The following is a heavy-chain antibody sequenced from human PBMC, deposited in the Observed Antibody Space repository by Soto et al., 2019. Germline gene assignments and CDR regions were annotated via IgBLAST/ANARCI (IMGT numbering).Heavy chain of an antibody. D-gene: IGHD3-3*01. CDR3: ARDLDYDFWSGYYPLYYYYYMDV. V-gene: IGHV3-21*01. CDR2: ISSSSSYI. CDR1: GFTFSSYS. J-gene: IGHJ6*03. Sequence: EVQLVESGGGLVKPGGSLRLSCAASGFTFSSYSMNWVRQAPGKGLEWVSSISSSSSYIYYADSVKGRFTISRDNAKNSLYLRMNSLRAEDTAVYYCARDLDYDFWSGYYPLYYYYYMDVWGKGTTVTVSS.